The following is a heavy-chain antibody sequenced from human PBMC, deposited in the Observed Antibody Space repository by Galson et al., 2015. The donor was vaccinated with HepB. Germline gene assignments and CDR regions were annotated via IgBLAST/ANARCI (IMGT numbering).Heavy chain of an antibody. CDR2: FDPEDDET. J-gene: IGHJ4*02. D-gene: IGHD5-24*01. CDR3: ATGMATMIVYNY. CDR1: GSTLTELS. V-gene: IGHV1-24*01. Sequence: SVKVSCKVSGSTLTELSMHWVRQAPGKGLEWMGGFDPEDDETIYAQKLQGRVTMTEDTSTDTAYMELSSLRSDDTAVYYCATGMATMIVYNYWGQGTLVTVSS.